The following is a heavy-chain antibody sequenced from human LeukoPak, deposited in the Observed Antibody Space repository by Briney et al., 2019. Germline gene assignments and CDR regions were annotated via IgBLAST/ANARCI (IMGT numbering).Heavy chain of an antibody. CDR2: IYTSGST. J-gene: IGHJ5*02. D-gene: IGHD2-2*01. CDR3: ARDRFPGYCSSTSCPPFDP. CDR1: GGSISSYY. Sequence: SETLSLTCTVSGGSISSYYWSWIRQPAGKGLEWIGRIYTSGSTNYNPSLKSRVTMSVDTSKNQFSLKLSSVTAADTAVYYCARDRFPGYCSSTSCPPFDPWGQGTLVTVSS. V-gene: IGHV4-4*07.